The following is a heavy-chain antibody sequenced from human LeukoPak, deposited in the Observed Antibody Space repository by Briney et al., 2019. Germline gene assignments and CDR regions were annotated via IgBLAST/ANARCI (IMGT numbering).Heavy chain of an antibody. CDR1: GYTFTGYY. CDR3: ATLYGDYVTSDY. D-gene: IGHD4-17*01. CDR2: INPNNGGT. J-gene: IGHJ4*02. Sequence: GASVKVSCKASGYTFTGYYMHWVRQAPGQGLEWMGWINPNNGGTKYAQNFLGRITMTRDTSISTAYMELNSLRSDDTAVYYCATLYGDYVTSDYWGQGTLVTVSS. V-gene: IGHV1-2*02.